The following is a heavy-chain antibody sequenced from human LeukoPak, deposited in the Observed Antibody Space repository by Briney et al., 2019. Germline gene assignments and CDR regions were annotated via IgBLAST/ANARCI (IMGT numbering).Heavy chain of an antibody. CDR3: ARVRVYSSGWNFDY. CDR2: INSNSGST. D-gene: IGHD6-19*01. CDR1: GYTFTSYD. V-gene: IGHV1-2*02. Sequence: VASVKVSCKASGYTFTSYDINWVRQAPGQGLEWMGWINSNSGSTSYAQNFQGRVTMTRDTSISTLYVELSSLRSDDTAVYYCARVRVYSSGWNFDYWGQGTLVTVSS. J-gene: IGHJ4*02.